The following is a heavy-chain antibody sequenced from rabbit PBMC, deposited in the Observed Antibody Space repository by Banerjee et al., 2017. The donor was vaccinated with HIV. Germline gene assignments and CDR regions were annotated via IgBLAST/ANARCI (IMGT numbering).Heavy chain of an antibody. J-gene: IGHJ4*01. V-gene: IGHV1S45*01. Sequence: QEQLVESGGGLVKPGASLTLTCKASGFSFSSGYDMCWVRQAPGKGLEWIGCIDIGSGRTYYASWAKGRFTNSKTSSTTVTLQLTSLTAADTATYFCARSYSSSGWAHHLWGPGTLVTVS. D-gene: IGHD1-1*01. CDR2: IDIGSGRT. CDR1: GFSFSSGYD. CDR3: ARSYSSSGWAHHL.